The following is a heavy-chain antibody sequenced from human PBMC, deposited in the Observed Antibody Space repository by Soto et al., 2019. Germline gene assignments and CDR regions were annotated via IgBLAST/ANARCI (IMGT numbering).Heavy chain of an antibody. Sequence: PSETLSLTCAVYGGSFSGYYWSWIRPPPGKGLEWIGEINHSGSTNYNPTLKSRVTISVDTSKNQFSLKLSSVTAADTAVYYCARGKERTTVTYFDYWGQGTLVTVSS. CDR1: GGSFSGYY. D-gene: IGHD4-17*01. CDR3: ARGKERTTVTYFDY. J-gene: IGHJ4*02. CDR2: INHSGST. V-gene: IGHV4-34*01.